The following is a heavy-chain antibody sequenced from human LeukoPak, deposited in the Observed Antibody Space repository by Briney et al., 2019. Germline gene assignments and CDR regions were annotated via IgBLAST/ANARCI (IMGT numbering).Heavy chain of an antibody. CDR1: GGSISSGSYY. D-gene: IGHD5-24*01. CDR3: ARRAHNSVYFDY. J-gene: IGHJ4*02. V-gene: IGHV4-39*01. CDR2: IYYSGSS. Sequence: SQTLSLTCTVSGGSISSGSYYWGWIRQPPGKGLEWIGSIYYSGSSYYNPSLKSRVTISVDTSKNQFSLKLSSVTAADTAVYYCARRAHNSVYFDYWGQGTLVTVSS.